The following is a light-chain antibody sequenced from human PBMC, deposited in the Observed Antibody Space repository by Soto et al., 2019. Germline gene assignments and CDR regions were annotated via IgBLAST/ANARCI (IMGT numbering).Light chain of an antibody. CDR1: QSVSSY. J-gene: IGKJ1*01. V-gene: IGKV3-11*01. CDR2: DAS. Sequence: ELELTQSPATLSLSPGERATFSCRASQSVSSYLAWYQQKPGQAPRLLIYDASNRATGIPARFSGSGSGTDFTLTISRMEPEDFAVYYCHQYDSWTFGQWTKGDIK. CDR3: HQYDSWT.